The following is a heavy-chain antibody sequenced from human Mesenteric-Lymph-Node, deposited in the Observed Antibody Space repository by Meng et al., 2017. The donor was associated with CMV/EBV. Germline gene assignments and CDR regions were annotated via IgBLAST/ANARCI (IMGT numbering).Heavy chain of an antibody. J-gene: IGHJ4*02. D-gene: IGHD3-10*01. V-gene: IGHV1-2*06. CDR3: ASGYLMVRGVDLVGY. CDR2: INPNSGGT. Sequence: SGYTFTSYAITWVRQAPGHGLQWMGLINPNSGGTNYAQKFQGRVTMTRDTSISTAYMELSRLRSDDTAVYYCASGYLMVRGVDLVGYWGQGTLVTVSS. CDR1: GYTFTSYA.